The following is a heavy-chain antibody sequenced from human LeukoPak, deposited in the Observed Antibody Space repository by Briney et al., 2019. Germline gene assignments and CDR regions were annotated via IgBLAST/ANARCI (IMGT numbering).Heavy chain of an antibody. J-gene: IGHJ4*02. CDR1: IDSISSYY. V-gene: IGHV4-59*01. D-gene: IGHD1-1*01. CDR2: IFYSGST. Sequence: SETLSLTCTVSIDSISSYYWSWIPQPPGKGLEWVGYIFYSGSTNYNPALKSRVTISVDTSKNQLSLKMNSVTAADTAVYYCAGSYNWSDDFDYWGPGTLVTVSS. CDR3: AGSYNWSDDFDY.